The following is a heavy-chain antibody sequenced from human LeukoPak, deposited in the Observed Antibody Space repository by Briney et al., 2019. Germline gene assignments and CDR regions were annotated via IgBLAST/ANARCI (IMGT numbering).Heavy chain of an antibody. CDR2: ISWNSGSI. CDR1: GFTFDDYA. J-gene: IGHJ4*02. D-gene: IGHD3-22*01. Sequence: QPGRSLRLSCAASGFTFDDYAMHWVRQAPGKGLEWVSGISWNSGSIGYADSVKGRFTISRDNAKNSLYLQMNSLRAEDTALYYCAKSGEYDSSGYYGYYFDYWGQGTLVTVSS. V-gene: IGHV3-9*01. CDR3: AKSGEYDSSGYYGYYFDY.